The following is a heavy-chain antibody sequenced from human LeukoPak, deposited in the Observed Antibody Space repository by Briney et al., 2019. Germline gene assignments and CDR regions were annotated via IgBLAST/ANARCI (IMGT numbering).Heavy chain of an antibody. CDR2: ISSSGSTI. CDR3: ARDANYYGSGSYGRYYYMDV. Sequence: GGSLRLSCAASGFTFSDYYMSWIRQAPGKGLEWVSYISSSGSTIYYADSVKGRFTISRDNAKNSLYLQMNSLRAEDTAVYYCARDANYYGSGSYGRYYYMDVWGKGTTVTVSS. J-gene: IGHJ6*03. CDR1: GFTFSDYY. D-gene: IGHD3-10*01. V-gene: IGHV3-11*04.